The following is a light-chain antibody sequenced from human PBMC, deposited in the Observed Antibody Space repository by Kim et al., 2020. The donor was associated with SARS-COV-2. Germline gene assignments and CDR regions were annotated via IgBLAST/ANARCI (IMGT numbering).Light chain of an antibody. CDR1: QSVSSY. V-gene: IGKV3-11*01. CDR2: DSS. Sequence: EIVLTQSPATLSLSPGERATLSCRASQSVSSYLAWYQQKPGQAPGLLIYDSSNRATGIPARFSGSGSGTDFTLTISSLEPEDFSVYYCQQRSNWPQWTFCQGAKVDIK. J-gene: IGKJ1*01. CDR3: QQRSNWPQWT.